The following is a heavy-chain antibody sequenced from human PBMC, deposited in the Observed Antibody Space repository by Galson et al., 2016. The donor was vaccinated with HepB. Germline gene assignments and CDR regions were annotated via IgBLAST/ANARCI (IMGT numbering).Heavy chain of an antibody. CDR3: ASSPGYWCLDF. CDR2: VYHSGNS. D-gene: IGHD7-27*01. CDR1: GGSISSSNW. V-gene: IGHV4/OR15-8*02. J-gene: IGHJ2*01. Sequence: SETLSLTCAVPGGSISSSNWWSWVRQPPGKGLEWIGEVYHSGNSNYNPSLKSRVTFSIDKSKNQFSLTLNSVTAADTAVYYCASSPGYWCLDFWGRGTLVTVSS.